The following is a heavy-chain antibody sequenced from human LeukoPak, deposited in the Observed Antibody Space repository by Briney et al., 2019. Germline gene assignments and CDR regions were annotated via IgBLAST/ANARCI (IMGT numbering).Heavy chain of an antibody. CDR3: ARRGFGYSYGFVSYYFDY. D-gene: IGHD5-18*01. Sequence: ASVKVSCKASGYTFTSYYMHWVRQAPGQGLEWMGIINPSGGNTSYAQKFQGRVTMTRDTSTSTVYMELSSLRSEDTAVYYCARRGFGYSYGFVSYYFDYWGQGTLVTVSS. J-gene: IGHJ4*02. CDR2: INPSGGNT. V-gene: IGHV1-46*01. CDR1: GYTFTSYY.